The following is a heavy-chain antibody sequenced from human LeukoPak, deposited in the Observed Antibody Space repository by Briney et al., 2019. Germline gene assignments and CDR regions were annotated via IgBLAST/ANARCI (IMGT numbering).Heavy chain of an antibody. J-gene: IGHJ4*02. CDR3: ARDWQTRSGWSNY. D-gene: IGHD6-19*01. V-gene: IGHV3-7*03. CDR2: IKQDGSEK. Sequence: GESLKISCKGSGYIFTSYWMSWVRQAPGKGLEWVANIKQDGSEKYYVDSVKGRFTISRDNAKNSLYLQMNSLRAEDTAVYYCARDWQTRSGWSNYWGQGTLVTVSS. CDR1: GYIFTSYW.